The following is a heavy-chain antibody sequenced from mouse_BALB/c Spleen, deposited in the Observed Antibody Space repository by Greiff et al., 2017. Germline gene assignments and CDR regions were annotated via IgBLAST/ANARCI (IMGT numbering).Heavy chain of an antibody. Sequence: DVHLVESGGGLVQPGGSLRLSCATSGFTFTDYYMSWVRQPPGKALEWLGFIRNKANGYTTEYSASVKGRFTISRDNSQSILYLQMNTLRAEDSATYYCARALYGNWFAYWGQGTLVTVSA. J-gene: IGHJ3*01. CDR2: IRNKANGYTT. V-gene: IGHV7-3*02. CDR1: GFTFTDYY. CDR3: ARALYGNWFAY. D-gene: IGHD2-10*02.